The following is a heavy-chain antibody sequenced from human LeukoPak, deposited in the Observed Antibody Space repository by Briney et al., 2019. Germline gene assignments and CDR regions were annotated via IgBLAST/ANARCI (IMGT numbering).Heavy chain of an antibody. D-gene: IGHD3-22*01. Sequence: ASVKVSCKASGYTFTGYYMHWVRQAPGQGLEWMGWINPNSGGTNYAQKFQGRVTMTRDTSISTAYMELSRLRSDDTAVYYCARGMSGHYYDSSGYSLGYRGQGTLVTVSS. CDR1: GYTFTGYY. V-gene: IGHV1-2*02. CDR2: INPNSGGT. CDR3: ARGMSGHYYDSSGYSLGY. J-gene: IGHJ4*02.